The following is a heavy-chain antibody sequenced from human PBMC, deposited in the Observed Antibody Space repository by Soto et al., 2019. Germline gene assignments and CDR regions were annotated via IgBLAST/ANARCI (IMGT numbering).Heavy chain of an antibody. V-gene: IGHV5-10-1*01. CDR3: ARPPGGWELQNGARNDFDI. Sequence: GESLKISCKGSGSSLTSYWISWVLQMPGQGREWMGRIDPSDSYTNYSPSFQGHVTISAYKSISTAYLQWSSLKASDTAMYYCARPPGGWELQNGARNDFDIWGQGTMVTVSS. CDR1: GSSLTSYW. CDR2: IDPSDSYT. J-gene: IGHJ3*02. D-gene: IGHD1-26*01.